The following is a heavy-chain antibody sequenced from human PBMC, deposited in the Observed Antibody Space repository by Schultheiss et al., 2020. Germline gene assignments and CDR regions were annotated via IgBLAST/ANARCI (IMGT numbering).Heavy chain of an antibody. CDR2: SGTAGDT. V-gene: IGHV3-13*01. CDR3: ARDDIVVVVAATQCSPACYYYYGMDV. J-gene: IGHJ6*02. D-gene: IGHD2-15*01. CDR1: GFTFSSYG. Sequence: GGSLRLSCAASGFTFSSYGMHWVRQATGKGLEWVSASGTAGDTYYPGSVKGRFTISRENAKNSLYLQMNSLRAEDTAVYYCARDDIVVVVAATQCSPACYYYYGMDVWGQGTTVTVSS.